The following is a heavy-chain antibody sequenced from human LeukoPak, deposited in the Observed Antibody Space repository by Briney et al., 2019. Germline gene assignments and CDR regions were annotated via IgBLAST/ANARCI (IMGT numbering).Heavy chain of an antibody. D-gene: IGHD3-10*01. CDR1: GFTFSSYG. Sequence: GGSLRLSCAASGFTFSSYGMHWVRQAPGKGLEWVAFIRYDGSNKYYADSVKGRFTISRDNSKNTLYLQMNSLRAEDTAVYYCAKDLGCSYYYYMDVWGKGTTVTVS. CDR2: IRYDGSNK. J-gene: IGHJ6*03. V-gene: IGHV3-30*02. CDR3: AKDLGCSYYYYMDV.